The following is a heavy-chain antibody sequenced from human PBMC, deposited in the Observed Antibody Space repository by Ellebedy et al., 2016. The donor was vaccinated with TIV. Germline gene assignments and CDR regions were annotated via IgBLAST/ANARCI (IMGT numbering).Heavy chain of an antibody. CDR3: ARISSGWGFDY. CDR2: LDSDDDK. Sequence: SGPTLVKPTQTLTLTCTFSGFSLSTRRLSVSWIRQPPGKALEWLARLDSDDDKFYSTSLRTRVTISKDSSENQLVLTMTNMDPEDTATYYCARISSGWGFDYWGQGALVTVSS. CDR1: GFSLSTRRLS. D-gene: IGHD6-19*01. J-gene: IGHJ4*02. V-gene: IGHV2-70*17.